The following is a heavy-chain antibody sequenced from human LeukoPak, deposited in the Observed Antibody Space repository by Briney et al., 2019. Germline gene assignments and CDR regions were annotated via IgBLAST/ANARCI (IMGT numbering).Heavy chain of an antibody. V-gene: IGHV3-11*06. CDR1: GFIFSDYY. D-gene: IGHD3-22*01. Sequence: KPGGSLRLSCAASGFIFSDYYMSWIRQAPGKGLEWVSYITSSSYTNYADSVKGRFTISRDNAKNSLYLQMNSLRPEDTAVYYCARDAGGYYPDYWGQGTLVTVSS. CDR2: ITSSSYT. J-gene: IGHJ4*02. CDR3: ARDAGGYYPDY.